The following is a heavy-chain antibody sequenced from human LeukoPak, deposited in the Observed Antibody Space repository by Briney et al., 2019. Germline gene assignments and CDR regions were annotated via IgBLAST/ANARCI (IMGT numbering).Heavy chain of an antibody. V-gene: IGHV1-69*01. CDR1: GGTFSSYA. J-gene: IGHJ4*02. CDR2: IIPIFGTA. CDR3: ARELCSSTSCQYYFDY. D-gene: IGHD2-2*01. Sequence: ASVKVSCKASGGTFSSYAISWVRQAPGQGPEWMGGIIPIFGTANYAQKFQGRVTITADESTSTAYMELSSLRSEDTAVYYCARELCSSTSCQYYFDYWGQGTLVTVSS.